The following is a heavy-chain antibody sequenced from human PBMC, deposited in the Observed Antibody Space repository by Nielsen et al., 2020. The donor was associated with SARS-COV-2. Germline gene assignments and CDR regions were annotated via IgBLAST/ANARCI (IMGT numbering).Heavy chain of an antibody. J-gene: IGHJ5*02. V-gene: IGHV4-30-2*04. CDR3: ARGTGGLWFAEWFDP. CDR2: IYYSGST. D-gene: IGHD3-10*01. Sequence: RQAPGKGLEWIGYIYYSGSTYYNPSLKSRVTISVDTSKNQFSLKLSSVTAADTAVYYCARGTGGLWFAEWFDPWGQGTLVTVSS.